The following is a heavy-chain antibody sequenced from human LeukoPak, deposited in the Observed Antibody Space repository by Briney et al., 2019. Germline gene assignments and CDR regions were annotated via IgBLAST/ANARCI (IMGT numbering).Heavy chain of an antibody. J-gene: IGHJ3*02. V-gene: IGHV1-69*05. CDR3: ARAGFPPIPGAFDI. CDR1: GGTFSSYA. D-gene: IGHD2-21*01. Sequence: SVKVSCKASGGTFSSYATSWVRQAPGQGLEWMGGIIPIFGTANYAQKFQGRVTITTDESTSTAYMELSSLRSEDTAVYYCARAGFPPIPGAFDIWGQGTMVTVSS. CDR2: IIPIFGTA.